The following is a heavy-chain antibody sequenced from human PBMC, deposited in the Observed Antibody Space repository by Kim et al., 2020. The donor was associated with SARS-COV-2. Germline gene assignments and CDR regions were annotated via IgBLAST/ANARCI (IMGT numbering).Heavy chain of an antibody. J-gene: IGHJ4*02. CDR3: ARDHVDTAMVAFDY. D-gene: IGHD5-18*01. CDR1: GYTFTSYG. Sequence: ASVKVSYKASGYTFTSYGISWVRQAPGQGLEWMGWISAYNGNTNYAQKLQGRVTMTTDTSTSTAYMELRSLRSDDTAVYYCARDHVDTAMVAFDYWGQGTLVTVSS. V-gene: IGHV1-18*01. CDR2: ISAYNGNT.